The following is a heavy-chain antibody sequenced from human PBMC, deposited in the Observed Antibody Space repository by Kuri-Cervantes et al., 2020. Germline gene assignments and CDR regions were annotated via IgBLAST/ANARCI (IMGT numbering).Heavy chain of an antibody. J-gene: IGHJ6*02. V-gene: IGHV3-11*01. CDR1: GFTFSDYY. D-gene: IGHD4-23*01. CDR3: ARDDAVAGQGGYYYYYGMDV. Sequence: GESLKISCAASGFTFSDYYTSWIRQAPGKGLEWVSYISSSGSTIYYADSVKGRFTISRDNAKNSLYLQMNSLRAEDTAVYYCARDDAVAGQGGYYYYYGMDVWGQGTTVTVSS. CDR2: ISSSGSTI.